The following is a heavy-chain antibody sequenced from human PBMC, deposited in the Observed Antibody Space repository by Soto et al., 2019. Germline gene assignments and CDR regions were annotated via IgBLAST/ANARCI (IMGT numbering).Heavy chain of an antibody. CDR3: AKSLSASPNYFFDS. V-gene: IGHV3-23*01. J-gene: IGHJ4*02. CDR2: ISGSGGIT. D-gene: IGHD1-1*01. CDR1: GFPFSSYA. Sequence: GGSLRLSCAASGFPFSSYAMTWVRQTPGKGLEWVSGISGSGGITYYADSVKGRFTISRDNSKNTLFLQMHSLRADDTAVYYCAKSLSASPNYFFDSWGQGTLVTAPQ.